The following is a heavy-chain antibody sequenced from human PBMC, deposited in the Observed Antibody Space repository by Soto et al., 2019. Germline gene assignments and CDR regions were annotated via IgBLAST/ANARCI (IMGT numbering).Heavy chain of an antibody. CDR3: ARYRREAVAGYTLDN. CDR1: GGSISRNY. J-gene: IGHJ4*02. CDR2: VYNSGST. V-gene: IGHV4-59*01. D-gene: IGHD6-13*01. Sequence: SETLSLTCTVSGGSISRNYWTWIRQPPGKGLEWIGYVYNSGSTNYNPSLKSRVTISEDTSKSQFSPKVNSMTAADTAVYYCARYRREAVAGYTLDNWGQGILVTVSS.